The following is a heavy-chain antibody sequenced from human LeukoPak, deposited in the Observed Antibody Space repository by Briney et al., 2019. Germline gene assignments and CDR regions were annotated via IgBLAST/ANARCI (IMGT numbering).Heavy chain of an antibody. Sequence: SETLSLICAVYGGSFSGYYWSWIRQPPGKGLEWIGEINHSGSTNYNPSLKSRVTISVDTSKNQFSLKLSSVTAADTAVYYCARGRYCSGGSCYGPIFYWGQGTLVTVSS. CDR3: ARGRYCSGGSCYGPIFY. D-gene: IGHD2-15*01. CDR2: INHSGST. J-gene: IGHJ4*02. V-gene: IGHV4-34*01. CDR1: GGSFSGYY.